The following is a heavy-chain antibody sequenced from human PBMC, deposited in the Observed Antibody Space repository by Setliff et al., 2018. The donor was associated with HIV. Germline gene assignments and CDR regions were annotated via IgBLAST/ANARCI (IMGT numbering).Heavy chain of an antibody. CDR3: ARDGAFVWGTHRYQGFDH. Sequence: ASVKVSCKASGYIFSNFAMHWVRQVPGPRLEWMGWINAGDGNTKYSQNIQGRVSITRDTSATTVYMELSRLRSEDTAVYYCARDGAFVWGTHRYQGFDHWGQGTLVTVSS. D-gene: IGHD3-16*02. CDR1: GYIFSNFA. CDR2: INAGDGNT. J-gene: IGHJ4*02. V-gene: IGHV1-3*01.